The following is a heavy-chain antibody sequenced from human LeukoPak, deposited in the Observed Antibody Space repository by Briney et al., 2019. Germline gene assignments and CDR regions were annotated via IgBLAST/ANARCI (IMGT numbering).Heavy chain of an antibody. Sequence: SVKVSCKASGGTFSSYAISWVRQAPGQGLEWMGGIIPIFGTANYAQKFQGRVTITADESTNTAYMELSSLRSEDTAVYYCARDGGYCSSTSCQPPFQWGQGTLVTVSS. CDR3: ARDGGYCSSTSCQPPFQ. J-gene: IGHJ4*02. D-gene: IGHD2-2*01. CDR2: IIPIFGTA. V-gene: IGHV1-69*01. CDR1: GGTFSSYA.